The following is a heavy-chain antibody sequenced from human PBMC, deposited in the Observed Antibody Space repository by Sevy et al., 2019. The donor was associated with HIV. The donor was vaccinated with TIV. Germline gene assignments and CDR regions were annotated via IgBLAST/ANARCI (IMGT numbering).Heavy chain of an antibody. CDR2: VYYSGST. V-gene: IGHV4-59*01. CDR1: GGSISSYY. J-gene: IGHJ5*02. D-gene: IGHD3-10*01. CDR3: ARDSTMVRGVIIGFDP. Sequence: SETLSLTCTVSGGSISSYYWSWIRRPPGKGLEWIGYVYYSGSTNYNPSLKSRVTISVDTSKNQFSLKLSSVTAADTAVYYCARDSTMVRGVIIGFDPWGQGTLVTVSS.